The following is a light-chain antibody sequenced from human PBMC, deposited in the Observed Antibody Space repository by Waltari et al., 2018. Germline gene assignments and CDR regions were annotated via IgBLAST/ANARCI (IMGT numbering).Light chain of an antibody. CDR1: SPQVGSFKS. CDR3: CSSVVSYTVV. Sequence: QSALTPPRSVSGSPGQSVTVSCTGTSPQVGSFKSIPWYQHHPGRAPKLLIFDANKRPSGVPDRFSGSKSDNTASLTISGLRPEDEAYYYCCSSVVSYTVVFGGGTKVTVL. J-gene: IGLJ2*01. V-gene: IGLV2-11*01. CDR2: DAN.